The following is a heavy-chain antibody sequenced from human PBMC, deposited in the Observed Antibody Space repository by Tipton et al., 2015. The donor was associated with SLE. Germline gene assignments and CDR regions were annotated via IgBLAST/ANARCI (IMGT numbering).Heavy chain of an antibody. D-gene: IGHD4-17*01. V-gene: IGHV4-59*08. J-gene: IGHJ5*02. CDR1: GGSISGYY. CDR2: ISFSGLT. Sequence: TLSLTCTVSGGSISGYYWSWVRQPPGKGLEWIGYISFSGLTNYNPSVRSRVSTSMDTSKNQFSLQMSSVTAADTALYYCASRTTVFWFDPWGQGTLVTVSS. CDR3: ASRTTVFWFDP.